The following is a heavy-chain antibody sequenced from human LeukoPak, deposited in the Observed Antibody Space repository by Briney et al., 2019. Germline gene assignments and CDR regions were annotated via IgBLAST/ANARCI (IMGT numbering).Heavy chain of an antibody. J-gene: IGHJ4*02. D-gene: IGHD1-26*01. V-gene: IGHV3-48*02. CDR2: ISSSSTI. CDR3: ARGSRGGDY. Sequence: GGSLRLSCAASGFTFSSYSMNWVRQAPGKGLEWVSYISSSSTIYYADSVKGRFTISRDNAKNSLYLQMNSLRDEDTAVYYCARGSRGGDYWGQGTLVTVSS. CDR1: GFTFSSYS.